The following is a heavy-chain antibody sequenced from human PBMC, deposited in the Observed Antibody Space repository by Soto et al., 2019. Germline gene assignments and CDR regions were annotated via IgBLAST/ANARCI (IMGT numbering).Heavy chain of an antibody. D-gene: IGHD3-16*02. V-gene: IGHV1-24*01. CDR1: GYTLTELS. CDR2: FDPEDGET. CDR3: ATAIPYDYIWGSYRYTGSAFDI. J-gene: IGHJ3*02. Sequence: ASVKVSCKVSGYTLTELSMHWVRQAPGKGLEWMGGFDPEDGETIYAQKFQGRVTMTEDTSTDTAYMELSSLRSEDTAVYYCATAIPYDYIWGSYRYTGSAFDIWGQGTMVTVSS.